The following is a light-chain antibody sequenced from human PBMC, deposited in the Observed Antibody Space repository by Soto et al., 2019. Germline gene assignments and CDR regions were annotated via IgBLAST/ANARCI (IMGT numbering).Light chain of an antibody. CDR1: QSIRNN. CDR2: GAS. Sequence: EIVMTQSPATLSVSPGERATLSCKASQSIRNNLAWYQQKPGQPPRLLIYGASTRATGVPARFSGSGSGTEFTLTISSLQSEDFAVYYCQQWNDLTLYTFGQGTELDIK. J-gene: IGKJ2*01. V-gene: IGKV3-15*01. CDR3: QQWNDLTLYT.